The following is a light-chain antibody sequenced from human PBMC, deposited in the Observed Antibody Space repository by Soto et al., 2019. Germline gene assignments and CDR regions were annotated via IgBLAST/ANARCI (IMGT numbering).Light chain of an antibody. CDR3: SSYAGSINV. CDR2: EVN. CDR1: SSDVGGYNY. V-gene: IGLV2-8*01. Sequence: QSALTQPPSASGSPGQSVAISCTGTSSDVGGYNYVSWYKQHPGKAPKLMIYEVNKRPSGVPDRFSGSKSGNTASLTVSGLHAEDEADYYCSSYAGSINVFGTWTKLTVL. J-gene: IGLJ1*01.